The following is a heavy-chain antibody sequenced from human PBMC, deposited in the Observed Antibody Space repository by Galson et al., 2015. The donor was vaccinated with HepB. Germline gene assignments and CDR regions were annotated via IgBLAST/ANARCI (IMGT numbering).Heavy chain of an antibody. Sequence: SLRLSCAASGFTFNYYAMHWVRPAPGKGLEYLSGISNNGVGTHSADSVKGRFTISRDNFKKNLNLQMSSLRTEDTALYYCVKEDILAGFLVGNFHVWGQGTMVTVSS. V-gene: IGHV3-64D*06. CDR3: VKEDILAGFLVGNFHV. CDR1: GFTFNYYA. J-gene: IGHJ3*01. CDR2: ISNNGVGT. D-gene: IGHD3-9*01.